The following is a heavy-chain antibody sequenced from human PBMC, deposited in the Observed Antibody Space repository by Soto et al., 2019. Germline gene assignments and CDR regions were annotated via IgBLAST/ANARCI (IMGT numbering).Heavy chain of an antibody. V-gene: IGHV3-23*01. CDR2: ISGSGGST. D-gene: IGHD6-13*01. J-gene: IGHJ6*02. Sequence: GGSLRLSCAASGFTFSSYAMSWVRQAPGKGLEWVSAISGSGGSTYYADSVKGRFTIPRDNSKNTLYLQMNSLRAEDTAVYYCAKDRGDSSSSWYHYYYGMDVWGQGTTVTVSS. CDR3: AKDRGDSSSSWYHYYYGMDV. CDR1: GFTFSSYA.